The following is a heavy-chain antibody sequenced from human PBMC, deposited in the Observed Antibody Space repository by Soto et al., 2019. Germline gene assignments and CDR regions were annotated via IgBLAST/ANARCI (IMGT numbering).Heavy chain of an antibody. D-gene: IGHD5-12*01. CDR2: IYYSGST. CDR1: GGSISSGGYY. V-gene: IGHV4-31*03. J-gene: IGHJ3*02. Sequence: QVQLQESGPGLVKPSQTLSLTCTVSGGSISSGGYYWSWIRQHPGKGLEWIGYIYYSGSTYYNPSLKSRVTISVDTSKNQFSRKLSSVTAADTAVYYCARGGLVATTRGGAFDIWGQGTMVTVSS. CDR3: ARGGLVATTRGGAFDI.